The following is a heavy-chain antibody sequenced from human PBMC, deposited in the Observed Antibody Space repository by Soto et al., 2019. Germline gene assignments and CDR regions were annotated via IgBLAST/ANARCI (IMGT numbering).Heavy chain of an antibody. J-gene: IGHJ6*03. Sequence: ASVKVSCKASGYTFTSYGISWVRQAPGQGLEWMGWISAYNGNTNYAQKLQGRVTMTADTSTSTAYMELGSLRSDDTAVYYCARQHYYGSGSYYNAGYYYYYIDVWGKGTTVTVSS. V-gene: IGHV1-18*01. CDR3: ARQHYYGSGSYYNAGYYYYYIDV. CDR1: GYTFTSYG. D-gene: IGHD3-10*01. CDR2: ISAYNGNT.